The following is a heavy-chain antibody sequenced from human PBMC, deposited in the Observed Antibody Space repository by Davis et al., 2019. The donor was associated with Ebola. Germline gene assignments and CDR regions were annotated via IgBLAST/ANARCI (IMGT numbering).Heavy chain of an antibody. J-gene: IGHJ4*02. D-gene: IGHD3-22*01. Sequence: AASVKVSCKASGGTFSSYAISWVRQAPGQGLEWMGGIIPIFGTANYAQKFQGRVTITADESTSTAYMELSSLRSEDTAVYYCARVYYDSSGYHFDYWGQGTLVTVSS. CDR1: GGTFSSYA. CDR2: IIPIFGTA. V-gene: IGHV1-69*13. CDR3: ARVYYDSSGYHFDY.